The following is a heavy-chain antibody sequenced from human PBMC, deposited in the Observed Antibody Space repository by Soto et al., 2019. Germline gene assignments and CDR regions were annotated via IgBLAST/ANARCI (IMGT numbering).Heavy chain of an antibody. Sequence: QVQLVQSGAEVKKPGSSVKVSCKASGGTFSSYAISWVRQAPGQGLEWMGGIIPIFGTANYAQKFQGRVTITADESTSTAYMELSSLRSEDTAVYYCAGPSGCSGGSCSRVGWFDPWGQGTLVTXSS. V-gene: IGHV1-69*01. CDR3: AGPSGCSGGSCSRVGWFDP. CDR2: IIPIFGTA. J-gene: IGHJ5*02. D-gene: IGHD2-15*01. CDR1: GGTFSSYA.